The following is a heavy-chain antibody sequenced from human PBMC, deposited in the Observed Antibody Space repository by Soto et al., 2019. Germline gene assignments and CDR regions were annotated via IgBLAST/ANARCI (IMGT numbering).Heavy chain of an antibody. Sequence: QVQLVESGGGVVQPGRSLRLSCAASGFTFSKYGFHWVLQAPGKGLEWVAVIVNDGSEKYHADSVEGRFTISRDNSKDTLFLQMNSLRAEDTAVYYCARDDAFQNENGFDIWGQGTMVTVSS. J-gene: IGHJ3*02. D-gene: IGHD1-1*01. CDR3: ARDDAFQNENGFDI. V-gene: IGHV3-33*01. CDR1: GFTFSKYG. CDR2: IVNDGSEK.